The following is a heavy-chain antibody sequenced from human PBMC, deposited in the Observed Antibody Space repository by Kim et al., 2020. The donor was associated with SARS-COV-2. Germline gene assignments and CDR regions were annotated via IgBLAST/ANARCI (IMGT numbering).Heavy chain of an antibody. D-gene: IGHD3-3*01. V-gene: IGHV3-15*01. J-gene: IGHJ6*02. CDR1: GFTFSNAW. CDR2: IKSKTDGGTT. Sequence: GGSLRLSCAASGFTFSNAWMSWVRQAPGKGLEWVGRIKSKTDGGTTDYAAPVKGRFTISRDDSKNTLYVQMNSLKTEDTAVYYCTTEPYYDFWSGYYRYYGMDVWGQGTTVTVSS. CDR3: TTEPYYDFWSGYYRYYGMDV.